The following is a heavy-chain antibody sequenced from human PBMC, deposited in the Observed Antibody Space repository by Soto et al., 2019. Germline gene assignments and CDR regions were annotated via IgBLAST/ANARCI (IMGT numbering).Heavy chain of an antibody. Sequence: QVQLVESGGGVVQPGRSLRLSCAASGFTFSSYGMHWVRQAPGKGLEWVAVIWYDGSNKYYADSVKGRFTISRDNSKNTLYLQMNSLRAEDTAVYYCARDWGYSSSSIDYWGQGTLVTVSS. J-gene: IGHJ4*02. CDR1: GFTFSSYG. CDR3: ARDWGYSSSSIDY. CDR2: IWYDGSNK. V-gene: IGHV3-33*01. D-gene: IGHD6-13*01.